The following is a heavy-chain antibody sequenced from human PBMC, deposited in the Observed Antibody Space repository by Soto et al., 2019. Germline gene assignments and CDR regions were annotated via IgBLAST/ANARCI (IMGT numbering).Heavy chain of an antibody. CDR3: ARVLKPREWLVPWDY. D-gene: IGHD6-19*01. CDR1: GYTFTSYD. CDR2: MNPNRGNT. V-gene: IGHV1-8*01. J-gene: IGHJ4*02. Sequence: QVQLVQSGAEVKKPGASVKVSCKASGYTFTSYDINWVRHATGQGLEWLGWMNPNRGNTGYAQKFQGRVTMTRNTSISTADMELSSLRSEDTAVYYCARVLKPREWLVPWDYWGQGTLVTVSS.